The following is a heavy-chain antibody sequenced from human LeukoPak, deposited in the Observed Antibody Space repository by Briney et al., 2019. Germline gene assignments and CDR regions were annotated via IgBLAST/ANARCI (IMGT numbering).Heavy chain of an antibody. V-gene: IGHV4-34*01. CDR2: INHSGST. J-gene: IGHJ4*02. CDR1: GGSFSGYY. Sequence: SETLSLTCAVYGGSFSGYYWSWIRQPPGKGLEWIGEINHSGSTNYNPSLKSRVTISVDTSKNQFSLKLSSVTAADTAVYHCARGEGYFDYWGQGTLVTVSS. CDR3: ARGEGYFDY.